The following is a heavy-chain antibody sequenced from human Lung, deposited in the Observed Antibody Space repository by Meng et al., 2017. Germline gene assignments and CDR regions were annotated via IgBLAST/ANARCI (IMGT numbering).Heavy chain of an antibody. CDR2: IFHSGST. D-gene: IGHD1-26*01. V-gene: IGHV4-4*02. J-gene: IGHJ4*02. CDR1: GGSITSSTW. Sequence: QVQLKEAGPGLVKLSGTLSLTCAVSGGSITSSTWWSWVRQTPGKGLEWFGEIFHSGSTNYNPPLESRVTISVDKSKNQFSLKVYSVTAADTATYYCARFDISSSGRGDYWGQGILVTVSS. CDR3: ARFDISSSGRGDY.